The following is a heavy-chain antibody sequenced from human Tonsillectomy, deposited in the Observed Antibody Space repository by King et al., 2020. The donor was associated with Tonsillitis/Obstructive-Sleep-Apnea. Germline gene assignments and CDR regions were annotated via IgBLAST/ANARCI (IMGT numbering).Heavy chain of an antibody. V-gene: IGHV3-30*18. CDR2: ISYDGSNK. CDR1: GCTFSSYG. D-gene: IGHD6-19*01. J-gene: IGHJ6*03. Sequence: VQLVESGGGVVQPGRSLRLSCAASGCTFSSYGMHWGRQAPGKGLEWVSVISYDGSNKYSVDSVKGRFTISSDNSKNTLYLQMNSMRVEDTAVYYCAKEWLDRADYYYYYMDVWGKGTTVTVSS. CDR3: AKEWLDRADYYYYYMDV.